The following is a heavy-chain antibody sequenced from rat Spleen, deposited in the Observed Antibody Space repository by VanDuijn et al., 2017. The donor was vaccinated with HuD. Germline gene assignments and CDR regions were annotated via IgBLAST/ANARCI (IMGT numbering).Heavy chain of an antibody. D-gene: IGHD1-10*01. J-gene: IGHJ1*01. CDR1: GYSITSNY. CDR2: ISYSGST. CDR3: ARDNSGYWYFDF. V-gene: IGHV3-1*01. Sequence: EVQLQESGPGLVKPSQSLSLTCSVTGYSITSNYWGWIRKFPGNKMEWMGYISYSGSTSYNPSLKSRISITRDTSKNQFFLQLNSVTTEDPATYYCARDNSGYWYFDFWGPGTMVTVSS.